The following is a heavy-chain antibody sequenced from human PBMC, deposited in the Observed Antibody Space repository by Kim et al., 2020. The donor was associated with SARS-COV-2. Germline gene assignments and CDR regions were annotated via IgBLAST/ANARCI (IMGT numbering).Heavy chain of an antibody. D-gene: IGHD1-1*01. V-gene: IGHV3-11*06. CDR3: ARDSATGTTYSDY. J-gene: IGHJ4*02. Sequence: YADSVKGRFTISRDNAKNSLYLQMTSLRAEDTAVYYCARDSATGTTYSDYWGQGTLLTVSS.